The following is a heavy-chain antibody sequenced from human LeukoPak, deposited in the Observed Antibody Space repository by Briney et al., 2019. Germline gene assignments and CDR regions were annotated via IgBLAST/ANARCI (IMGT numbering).Heavy chain of an antibody. V-gene: IGHV4-34*01. J-gene: IGHJ3*02. D-gene: IGHD6-13*01. CDR1: GGSFSRYY. Sequence: PSETLSLTCAVYGGSFSRYYWSWIRQPPGKGLEWIANIYYTGSTYYNPSLRSRVTISVDTSKNQFSLKLSSVTAADTAVYYCARHGSSSSWISLAFDIWGQGTRVTVSS. CDR2: IYYTGST. CDR3: ARHGSSSSWISLAFDI.